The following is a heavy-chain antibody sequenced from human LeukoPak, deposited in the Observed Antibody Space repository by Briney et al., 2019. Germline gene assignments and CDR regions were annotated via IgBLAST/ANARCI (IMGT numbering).Heavy chain of an antibody. CDR3: ARDQYYDSSGYYYGDAFDI. D-gene: IGHD3-22*01. CDR1: GYTFTGYY. V-gene: IGHV1-2*02. CDR2: INPNSGGT. Sequence: GASVKVSCKASGYTFTGYYMHWVRQAPGQGLGWMGWINPNSGGTNYAQKFQGRVTMTRDTSISTAYMELSRLRSDDTAVYYCARDQYYDSSGYYYGDAFDIWGQGTMVTVSS. J-gene: IGHJ3*02.